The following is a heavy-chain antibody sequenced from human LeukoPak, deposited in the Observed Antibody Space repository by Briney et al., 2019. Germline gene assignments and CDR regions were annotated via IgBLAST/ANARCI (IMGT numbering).Heavy chain of an antibody. D-gene: IGHD3-10*01. CDR3: ARCNYGSGSYYNGGREFDY. Sequence: GESLKISCKGSGYSFTGYWIGWVRQMPGKGLEWMGIIYPGDSDTRYSPSFQGQVTISADKSISTAYLQWSSLKASDTAMYYCARCNYGSGSYYNGGREFDYWGQGTLVTVSS. CDR2: IYPGDSDT. J-gene: IGHJ4*02. V-gene: IGHV5-51*01. CDR1: GYSFTGYW.